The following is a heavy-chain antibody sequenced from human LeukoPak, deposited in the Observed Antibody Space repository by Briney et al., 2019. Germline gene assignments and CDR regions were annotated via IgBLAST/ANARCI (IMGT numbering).Heavy chain of an antibody. CDR2: INRDGSSA. V-gene: IGHV3-74*01. CDR3: ARDRGAVAVDAFDI. Sequence: GGSLRLSCAASGFTFSNFGMNWVRQAPGKGLVWVSRINRDGSSARYVDSVKGRFTISRDNAKNTLYLQLDSLKAEDTAVYYCARDRGAVAVDAFDIWGQGTMVTVSS. D-gene: IGHD6-19*01. J-gene: IGHJ3*02. CDR1: GFTFSNFG.